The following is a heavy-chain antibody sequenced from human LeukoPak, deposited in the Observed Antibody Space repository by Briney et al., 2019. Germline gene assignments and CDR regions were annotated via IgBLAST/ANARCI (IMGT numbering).Heavy chain of an antibody. CDR1: GFTFRSYA. Sequence: GGSLRLSCAASGFTFRSYAMSWVRQAPGKGLEWVSSISSSSSYIYYADSVKGRFTISRDNAKNSLYLQMNSLRAEDTAVYYCARFLGKEGQLVSDYWGQGTLVTVSS. D-gene: IGHD6-13*01. J-gene: IGHJ4*02. CDR2: ISSSSSYI. CDR3: ARFLGKEGQLVSDY. V-gene: IGHV3-21*01.